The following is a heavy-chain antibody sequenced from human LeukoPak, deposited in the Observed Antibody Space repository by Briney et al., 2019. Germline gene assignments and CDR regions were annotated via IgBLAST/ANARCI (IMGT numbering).Heavy chain of an antibody. CDR1: GFSFSDYW. Sequence: GESLKISCAASGFSFSDYWMHWVRQAPGKGLVWVSRINSDGRNIAYADSVKGRFTISRDNAKNTLYLEMNSLTIEDTAVYYCARAISWNGAQGHMDVWGKGTTVTVS. CDR3: ARAISWNGAQGHMDV. CDR2: INSDGRNI. D-gene: IGHD1-1*01. V-gene: IGHV3-74*03. J-gene: IGHJ6*03.